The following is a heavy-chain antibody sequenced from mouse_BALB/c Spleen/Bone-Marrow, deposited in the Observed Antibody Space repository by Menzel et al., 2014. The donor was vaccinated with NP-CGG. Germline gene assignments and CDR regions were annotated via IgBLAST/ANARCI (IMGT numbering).Heavy chain of an antibody. J-gene: IGHJ4*01. Sequence: QVQLQQSGAALARPGASVKMSCQASGYTFTRYTMHWEKKRPGQGLEWIGYIIPNSGYSNYNQKFKDKATLTADKSSSTAYMQLSSLTSEDSAVYYCTIRYYAMDYWGQGTSVTVSS. V-gene: IGHV1-4*01. D-gene: IGHD1-1*01. CDR1: GYTFTRYT. CDR3: TIRYYAMDY. CDR2: IIPNSGYS.